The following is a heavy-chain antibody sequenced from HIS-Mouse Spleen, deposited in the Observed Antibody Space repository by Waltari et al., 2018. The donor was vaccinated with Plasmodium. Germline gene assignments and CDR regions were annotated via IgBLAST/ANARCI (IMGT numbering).Heavy chain of an antibody. CDR2: IKQDGSEK. Sequence: EVQLVESGGGLVQPGGSLRLSCAGFGFTFSRYWMSWVRKAPGKGLEWVANIKQDGSEKYYVDSVKGRFTISRDNAKNSLYLQMNSLRAEDTAVYYCASSWYWYFDLWGRGTLVTVSS. D-gene: IGHD6-13*01. CDR1: GFTFSRYW. V-gene: IGHV3-7*01. J-gene: IGHJ2*01. CDR3: ASSWYWYFDL.